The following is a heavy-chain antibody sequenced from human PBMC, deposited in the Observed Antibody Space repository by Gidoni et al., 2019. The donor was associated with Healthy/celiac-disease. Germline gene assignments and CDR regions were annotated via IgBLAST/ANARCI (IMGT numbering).Heavy chain of an antibody. D-gene: IGHD3-10*01. V-gene: IGHV1-2*04. J-gene: IGHJ6*02. CDR1: GYTFTSTY. CDR3: ARSRITMVRGIGLYYYYGMDV. Sequence: QVQLVQSGPAVTKPGASVKVSCKASGYTFTSTYLHWVLQAPGPGLEWMGWINPNSGGTNYAQKFQGWVTMTRDTSISTAYMELSRLRSDDTAVYYCARSRITMVRGIGLYYYYGMDVWGQGTTVTVSS. CDR2: INPNSGGT.